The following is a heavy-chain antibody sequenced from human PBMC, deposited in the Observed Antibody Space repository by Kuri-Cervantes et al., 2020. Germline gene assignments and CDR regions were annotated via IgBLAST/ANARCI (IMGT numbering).Heavy chain of an antibody. CDR1: GYSISSGY. J-gene: IGHJ4*02. D-gene: IGHD1-26*01. V-gene: IGHV3-30*13. Sequence: GGSLRLSCTVSGYSISSGYYWGWIRQPPGKGLEWVAVISHDGSSKYYADSVQGRFIISRDNPTNRLFLQMNRLRDEDTAVYYCARDPVGGIPDYFDYWGPGTQVTVSS. CDR3: ARDPVGGIPDYFDY. CDR2: ISHDGSSK.